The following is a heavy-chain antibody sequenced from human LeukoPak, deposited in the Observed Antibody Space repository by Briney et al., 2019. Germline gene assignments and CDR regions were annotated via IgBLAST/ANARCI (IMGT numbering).Heavy chain of an antibody. V-gene: IGHV3-23*01. D-gene: IGHD3-16*01. CDR2: ISDSGGST. J-gene: IGHJ4*02. Sequence: PAGGSLRLSCAASGFTFSRYAMNWVRQAPRKGLEWVATISDSGGSTYYADSVEGRFTVSRDNSKNTLYLQMNSLRAEDTAAYYCAKTRDTLPNYFDYWGQGTLVTVSS. CDR1: GFTFSRYA. CDR3: AKTRDTLPNYFDY.